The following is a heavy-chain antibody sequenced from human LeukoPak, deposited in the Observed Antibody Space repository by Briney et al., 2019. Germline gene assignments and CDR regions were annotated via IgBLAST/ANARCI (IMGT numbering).Heavy chain of an antibody. CDR1: GYSFTKYS. CDR3: ARGKQQLTSY. Sequence: ASVKVSCKASGYSFTKYSINWVRQAPGQGLEWVGIINPNGGIARYAQKFQGRVTLTRDTSTSTVYMELNSLRSEDTAVYYCARGKQQLTSYWGQGTLVTVSS. V-gene: IGHV1-46*01. CDR2: INPNGGIA. J-gene: IGHJ4*02. D-gene: IGHD6-13*01.